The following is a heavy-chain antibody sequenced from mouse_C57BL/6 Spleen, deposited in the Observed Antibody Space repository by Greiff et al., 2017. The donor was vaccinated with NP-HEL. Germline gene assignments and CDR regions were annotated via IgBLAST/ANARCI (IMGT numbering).Heavy chain of an antibody. D-gene: IGHD1-1*01. Sequence: VQLQQSGPGLVQPSQSLSITCTVSGFSLTSYGVHWVRQSPGKGLEWLGVIWSGGSTDYNAAFISRLSISKDNSKSQVFFKMNSLQADDTAIYYCARKGNYYGSSPHAMDYWGQGTSVTVSS. J-gene: IGHJ4*01. CDR3: ARKGNYYGSSPHAMDY. CDR2: IWSGGST. CDR1: GFSLTSYG. V-gene: IGHV2-2*01.